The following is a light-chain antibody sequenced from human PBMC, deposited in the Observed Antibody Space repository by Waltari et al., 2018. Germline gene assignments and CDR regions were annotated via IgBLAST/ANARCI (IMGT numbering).Light chain of an antibody. CDR3: QQTYSLFT. V-gene: IGKV1-39*01. Sequence: DIQMTQPPSFRSASVGDRVTISCRASQRISTYVNWYQQKAGEAPKLLIYGSSSLQSGVPSRFSGTGSVTDFTLTINSLQPEDFATYYCQQTYSLFTFGPGTTVDFK. CDR1: QRISTY. J-gene: IGKJ3*01. CDR2: GSS.